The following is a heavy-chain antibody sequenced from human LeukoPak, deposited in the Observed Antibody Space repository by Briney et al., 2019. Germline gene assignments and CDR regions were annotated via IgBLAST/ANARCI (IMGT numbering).Heavy chain of an antibody. CDR3: ARGSSGWSLYYYDFLTFDY. D-gene: IGHD6-19*01. CDR1: GYTFTGYY. V-gene: IGHV1-2*02. CDR2: INPNSGGT. J-gene: IGHJ4*02. Sequence: ASVKVSCKASGYTFTGYYMHWVRQAPGQGLEWMGWINPNSGGTNYAQKFQGRVTMTRDTSISTAYIELSRLRSDDTAVYYCARGSSGWSLYYYDFLTFDYWGQGTLVTVSS.